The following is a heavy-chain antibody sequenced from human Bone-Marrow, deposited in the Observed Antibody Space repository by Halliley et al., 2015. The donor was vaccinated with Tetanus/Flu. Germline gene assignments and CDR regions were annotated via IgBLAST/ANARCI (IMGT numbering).Heavy chain of an antibody. J-gene: IGHJ5*02. Sequence: GVGWVARVGDVGTSTSYAASVKGRFPISRDNAKNMVYLQMSGRRAEDTAVYYCARGERWFAPWGQGTLVTVSS. CDR3: ARGERWFAP. V-gene: IGHV3-74*01. CDR2: VGDVGTST.